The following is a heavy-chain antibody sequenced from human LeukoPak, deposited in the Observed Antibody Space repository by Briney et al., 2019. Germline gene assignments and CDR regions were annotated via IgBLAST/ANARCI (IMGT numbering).Heavy chain of an antibody. CDR1: GFTFNTYT. D-gene: IGHD7-27*01. Sequence: GGSLRLSCAASGFTFNTYTMNWVRQAPGKGLEWVSYISGSSGIIDYADSVRGRFTISRDNAKNSLYLQMNSLRAEDTAVYYCARLTWGLVDNWGQGTLVTVSS. CDR2: ISGSSGII. J-gene: IGHJ4*02. V-gene: IGHV3-48*01. CDR3: ARLTWGLVDN.